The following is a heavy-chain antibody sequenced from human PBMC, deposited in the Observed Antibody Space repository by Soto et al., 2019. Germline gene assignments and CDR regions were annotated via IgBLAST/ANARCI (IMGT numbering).Heavy chain of an antibody. J-gene: IGHJ3*02. Sequence: QVQLVESGGGVVQPGRSLRLSCAASGFTFSSYGMHWVRQAPGQGLEWVAVISYDGSNKYYADSVKGRFTISRDNSKNTLYLQMNSLRAEDTAVYYCAKDPRSQYCSGGSCYSKALFYAFDIWGQGTMVTVSS. V-gene: IGHV3-30*18. CDR3: AKDPRSQYCSGGSCYSKALFYAFDI. D-gene: IGHD2-15*01. CDR1: GFTFSSYG. CDR2: ISYDGSNK.